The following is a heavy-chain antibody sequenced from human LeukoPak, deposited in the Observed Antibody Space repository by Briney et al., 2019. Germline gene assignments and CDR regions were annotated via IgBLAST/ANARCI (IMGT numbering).Heavy chain of an antibody. V-gene: IGHV3-30-3*01. Sequence: PGGSLRLSCAASGFTFSSYAMHWFRQAPGKGLEWVAVISYDGSNKYYADSVKGRFIISRDNSKNTLYLQMNSLRAEDTAVYYCAKDRSFSYGGYVSYFDYWGQGTLVTVSS. J-gene: IGHJ4*03. D-gene: IGHD5-12*01. CDR1: GFTFSSYA. CDR3: AKDRSFSYGGYVSYFDY. CDR2: ISYDGSNK.